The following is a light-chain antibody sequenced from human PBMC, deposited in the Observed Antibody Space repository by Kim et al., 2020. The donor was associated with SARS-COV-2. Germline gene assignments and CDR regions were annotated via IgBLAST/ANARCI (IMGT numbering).Light chain of an antibody. J-gene: IGKJ2*02. CDR3: QQSSSTPCT. CDR2: AAS. CDR1: QSISIY. V-gene: IGKV1-39*01. Sequence: DIQMTQSPSSLSASVGDRVTITCRASQSISIYLNWYQQKPGKAPNLLIYAASSLQSGVPSRFSGSGSGTDFTLTISSLQPEDFATYYCQQSSSTPCTFGQGTKVDIK.